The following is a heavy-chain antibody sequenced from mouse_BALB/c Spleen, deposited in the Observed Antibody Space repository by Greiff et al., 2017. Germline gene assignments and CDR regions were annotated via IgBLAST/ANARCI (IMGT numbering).Heavy chain of an antibody. D-gene: IGHD2-4*01. CDR3: ARHDYDGAWFAY. CDR1: GYAFTNYL. Sequence: QVHVKQSGAELVRPGTSVKVSCKASGYAFTNYLIEWVKQRPGQGLEWIGVINPGSGGTNYNEKFKGKATLTADKSSSTAYMQLSSLTSDDSAVYFCARHDYDGAWFAYWGQGTLVTVSA. CDR2: INPGSGGT. V-gene: IGHV1-54*01. J-gene: IGHJ3*01.